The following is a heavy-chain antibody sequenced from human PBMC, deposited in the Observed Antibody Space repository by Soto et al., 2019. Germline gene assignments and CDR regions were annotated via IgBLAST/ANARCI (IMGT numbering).Heavy chain of an antibody. CDR1: GYTFTSYG. CDR3: ARARVVPAAMRWFDP. Sequence: QVQLVQSGAEVKKPGASVKVSCKASGYTFTSYGISWVRQAPGQGLEWMGWISAYNGTTNYAQTLQGRVTMTTDTATSTAYMEVRSLRSDDTAAYYCARARVVPAAMRWFDPWGQGTLVTVSS. J-gene: IGHJ5*02. D-gene: IGHD2-2*01. CDR2: ISAYNGTT. V-gene: IGHV1-18*01.